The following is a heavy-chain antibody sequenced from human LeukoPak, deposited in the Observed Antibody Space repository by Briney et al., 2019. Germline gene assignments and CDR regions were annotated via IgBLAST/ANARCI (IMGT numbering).Heavy chain of an antibody. D-gene: IGHD2-15*01. CDR2: INPNSGGT. CDR3: ARDYCSGGSCYERFDP. V-gene: IGHV1-2*02. CDR1: GYTFTGYY. Sequence: ASVKVSCKASGYTFTGYYMHWVRQAPGQGLEWMGWINPNSGGTNYAQKFQGRVTMTRDTSISTAYMELSRLRSDDTAVYYCARDYCSGGSCYERFDPWGRGTLVTVSS. J-gene: IGHJ5*02.